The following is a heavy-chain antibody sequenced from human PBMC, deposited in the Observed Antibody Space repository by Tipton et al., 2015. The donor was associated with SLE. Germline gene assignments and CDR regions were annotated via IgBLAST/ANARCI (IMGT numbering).Heavy chain of an antibody. CDR1: RFTFSTYA. V-gene: IGHV3-23*01. D-gene: IGHD3-22*01. CDR3: AKEGDDSSGYHFDS. Sequence: GSLRLSCAASRFTFSTYAMSWVRQAPGKGLEWVSAISGSGESTYFADSVKGRFTISRDNSENTLYLQMNSLRAEDTAIYYCAKEGDDSSGYHFDSWGQGTLVTVSS. CDR2: ISGSGEST. J-gene: IGHJ4*02.